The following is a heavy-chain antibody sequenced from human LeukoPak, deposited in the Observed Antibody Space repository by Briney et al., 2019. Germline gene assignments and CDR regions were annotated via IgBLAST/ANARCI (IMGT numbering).Heavy chain of an antibody. D-gene: IGHD3-9*01. CDR1: GFTFSSYA. CDR3: AKESDFLTGYYFDH. V-gene: IGHV3-30-3*01. J-gene: IGHJ4*02. CDR2: ISYDGSNK. Sequence: GGSLRLSCAASGFTFSSYAMHWVRQAPGKGLEWVAVISYDGSNKYYADSVKGRFTISRDNSRNTLYLQMNSLRAEDTAVYYCAKESDFLTGYYFDHWGQGTLVTVSS.